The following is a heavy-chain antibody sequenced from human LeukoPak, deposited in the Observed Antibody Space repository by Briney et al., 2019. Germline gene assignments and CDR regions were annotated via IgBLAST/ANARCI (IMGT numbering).Heavy chain of an antibody. CDR1: GFTFSSYD. CDR2: IGTAGDP. Sequence: GGSLRLSCAASGFTFSSYDMHWVRQATGNGLEWVSAIGTAGDPYYPGSVKGRFTISRENAKNSLYLQMNSLRAGDTAVYYCARGEYYGSGSYYLFDYWGQGTLVTVSS. V-gene: IGHV3-13*05. J-gene: IGHJ4*02. CDR3: ARGEYYGSGSYYLFDY. D-gene: IGHD3-10*01.